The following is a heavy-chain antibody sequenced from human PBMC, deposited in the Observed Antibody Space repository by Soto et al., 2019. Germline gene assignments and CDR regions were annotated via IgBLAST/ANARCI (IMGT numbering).Heavy chain of an antibody. Sequence: ASVKVSCKASGYTFSSYSMHWVRQAPGQRLEWMGYINAGNGDTKYSQKFQDRVTITRDTSATTDSMELGSLRSDDTAVYYCARGHESGSYFIDKWGQGALVTVSS. CDR2: INAGNGDT. J-gene: IGHJ4*02. CDR1: GYTFSSYS. D-gene: IGHD3-10*01. CDR3: ARGHESGSYFIDK. V-gene: IGHV1-3*01.